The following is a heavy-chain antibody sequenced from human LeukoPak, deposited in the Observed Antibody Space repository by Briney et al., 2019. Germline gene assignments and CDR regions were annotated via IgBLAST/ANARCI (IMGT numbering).Heavy chain of an antibody. D-gene: IGHD2-8*02. CDR1: GYTFTSYY. CDR3: ARDGHTGMTYNWFDP. J-gene: IGHJ5*02. CDR2: INPSGGST. V-gene: IGHV1-46*01. Sequence: ASVKVSCKASGYTFTSYYMHWVRQAPGQGLEWMGIINPSGGSTSYAQKFQGRVTMTRDTSTSTVYMELSSLRSEDTAVYYCARDGHTGMTYNWFDPWGQGTLVTVSS.